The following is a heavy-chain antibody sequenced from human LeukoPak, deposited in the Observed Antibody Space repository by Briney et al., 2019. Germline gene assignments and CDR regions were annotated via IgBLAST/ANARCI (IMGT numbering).Heavy chain of an antibody. D-gene: IGHD6-13*01. CDR3: ARDDVVAAAGRDYYYYYGMDV. J-gene: IGHJ6*02. V-gene: IGHV4-59*01. CDR1: GGSISSYY. Sequence: PSETLSLTCTVSGGSISSYYWSWIRQPPGKGLEWIGYIYYSGSTNYNPSLKSRVTISVDTSKNQFSLKLSSVTAADTAVYYCARDDVVAAAGRDYYYYYGMDVWGQGTTVTVSS. CDR2: IYYSGST.